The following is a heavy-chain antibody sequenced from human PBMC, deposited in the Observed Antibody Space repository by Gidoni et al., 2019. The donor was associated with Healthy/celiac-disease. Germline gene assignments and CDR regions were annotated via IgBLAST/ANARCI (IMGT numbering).Heavy chain of an antibody. D-gene: IGHD3-3*01. CDR3: AKDMGSIFGVVTTTFDY. CDR2: ISWNSGSI. CDR1: GFTFDDYA. Sequence: EVQLVESGGGLVQPGRSLRLSCAASGFTFDDYAMHWVRQAPGKGLEWVSGISWNSGSIGYADSVKGRFTISRDNAKNSLYLQMNSLRAEDTALYYCAKDMGSIFGVVTTTFDYWGQGTLVTVSS. V-gene: IGHV3-9*01. J-gene: IGHJ4*02.